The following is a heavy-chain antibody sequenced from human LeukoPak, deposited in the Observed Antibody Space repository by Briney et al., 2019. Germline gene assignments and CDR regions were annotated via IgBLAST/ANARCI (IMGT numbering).Heavy chain of an antibody. V-gene: IGHV3-23*01. D-gene: IGHD4-17*01. CDR1: EFTLRNYA. CDR2: ISGSGYIT. J-gene: IGHJ4*02. Sequence: GGSLRLSCAASEFTLRNYAMSWVRQAPGKGLEWVSVISGSGYITYYADSVKGRFTISRDNSKNTLYLQMNSLRAEDTAVYYCTKGSGDFGLGYFHYWGQGTLVTVSS. CDR3: TKGSGDFGLGYFHY.